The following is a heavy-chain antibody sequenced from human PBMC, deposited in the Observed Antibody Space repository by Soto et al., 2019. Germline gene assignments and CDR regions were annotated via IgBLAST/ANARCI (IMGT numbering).Heavy chain of an antibody. Sequence: GGSLRLSCAASGFTFSSYGMHWVRQAPGKGLEWVAVIWYDGSNKYYADSVKGRFTISRDNSKNTLYLQMNSLRAEDTAVYYCAREQWLVKTYSFGYWGQGTLVTVSS. J-gene: IGHJ4*02. CDR3: AREQWLVKTYSFGY. D-gene: IGHD6-19*01. V-gene: IGHV3-33*01. CDR1: GFTFSSYG. CDR2: IWYDGSNK.